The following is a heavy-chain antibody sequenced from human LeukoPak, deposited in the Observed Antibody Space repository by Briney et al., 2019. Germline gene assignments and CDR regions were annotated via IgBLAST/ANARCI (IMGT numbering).Heavy chain of an antibody. CDR1: GFTFSSYS. D-gene: IGHD3-10*01. V-gene: IGHV3-48*04. J-gene: IGHJ6*02. CDR3: ARDSGTCGMDV. Sequence: PGGSLRLSCAASGFTFSSYSMNWVRQAPGKGLEWVSYISSSSSTIYYADSVKGRFTISRDNAKNSLYLQMNSLRAEDTAVYYCARDSGTCGMDVWGQGTTVTVSS. CDR2: ISSSSSTI.